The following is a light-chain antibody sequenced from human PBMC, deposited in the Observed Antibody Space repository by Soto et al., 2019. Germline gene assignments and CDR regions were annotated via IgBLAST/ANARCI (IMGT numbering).Light chain of an antibody. V-gene: IGLV2-8*01. Sequence: QSVLTQPASVSGSPGQSITISCTGTSSDVGGYNYVSWYQQHPGKAPKLMIYEVSNRPSGVPDRFSGSKSGNTASLTVSGLQAEDEADYYCRSYAGSNNFVFGTGTKVTVL. CDR3: RSYAGSNNFV. J-gene: IGLJ1*01. CDR2: EVS. CDR1: SSDVGGYNY.